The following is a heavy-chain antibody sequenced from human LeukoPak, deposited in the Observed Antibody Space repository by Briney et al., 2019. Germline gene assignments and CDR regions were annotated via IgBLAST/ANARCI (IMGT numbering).Heavy chain of an antibody. Sequence: GGSLRLSCAASGFTFGSYWMSWVRQAPGKGLEWVANIKQDGSEKHYVDSVKGRFTISRDNAKNSLYLQMNSLRAEDTAVYYCAREIRGYSYFDYWGQGTLVTVSS. CDR1: GFTFGSYW. D-gene: IGHD1-26*01. CDR2: IKQDGSEK. V-gene: IGHV3-7*01. J-gene: IGHJ4*02. CDR3: AREIRGYSYFDY.